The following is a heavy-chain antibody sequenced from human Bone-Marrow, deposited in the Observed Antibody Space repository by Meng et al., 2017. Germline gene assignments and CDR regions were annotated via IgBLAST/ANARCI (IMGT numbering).Heavy chain of an antibody. J-gene: IGHJ2*01. D-gene: IGHD3-22*01. CDR3: ARDNYYDSSGYTRTYWYFDL. V-gene: IGHV4-4*07. Sequence: QGQLQESGPGLVNPSETLSLTCTVSGGSISSYYWSWIRQPAGKGLEWIGRIYTSGSTNYNPSLKSRVTMSVDTSKNQFSLKLSSVTAADTAVYYCARDNYYDSSGYTRTYWYFDLWGRGTLVTVSS. CDR2: IYTSGST. CDR1: GGSISSYY.